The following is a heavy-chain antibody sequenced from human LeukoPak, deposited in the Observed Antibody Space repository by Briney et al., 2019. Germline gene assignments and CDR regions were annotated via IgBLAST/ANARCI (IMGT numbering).Heavy chain of an antibody. J-gene: IGHJ4*02. CDR1: GFTFNNYW. CDR2: INTDESST. Sequence: GGSLRLSCAASGFTFNNYWMHWVRQAPEKGLVWVSRINTDESSTSYADSVKGRFTISRDNAKNTLYLQMNSLRAEDTAVYYCARDLYSGSYRGGDYWGQGTLVTVSS. V-gene: IGHV3-74*01. D-gene: IGHD1-26*01. CDR3: ARDLYSGSYRGGDY.